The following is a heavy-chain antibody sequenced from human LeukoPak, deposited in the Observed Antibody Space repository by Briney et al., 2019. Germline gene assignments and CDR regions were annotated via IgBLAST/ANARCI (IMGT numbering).Heavy chain of an antibody. J-gene: IGHJ3*02. CDR1: GFTFSSYA. Sequence: GGSLRLSCAASGFTFSSYAMHWVRQAPGKGLEWMAVISHDGSNKYYADSVKGRFTTSRDNSKNTLYLQMNSLRVEDTAVYYCARDQFGELVVCTFHIWGQGTMVTVSS. D-gene: IGHD3-10*01. CDR2: ISHDGSNK. CDR3: ARDQFGELVVCTFHI. V-gene: IGHV3-30-3*01.